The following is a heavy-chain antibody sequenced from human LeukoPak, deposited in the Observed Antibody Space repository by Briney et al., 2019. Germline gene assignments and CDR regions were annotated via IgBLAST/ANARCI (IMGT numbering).Heavy chain of an antibody. V-gene: IGHV1-2*02. Sequence: ASVKVSCKASGYTFTGYYMHWVRQAPGQGLEWMGWINPNSGGTNYAQEFQGRVTMTRDTSISTAYMELSRLRSDDTAVYYCARDSGSYNPIDYWGQGTLVTVSS. CDR2: INPNSGGT. CDR1: GYTFTGYY. J-gene: IGHJ4*02. D-gene: IGHD1-26*01. CDR3: ARDSGSYNPIDY.